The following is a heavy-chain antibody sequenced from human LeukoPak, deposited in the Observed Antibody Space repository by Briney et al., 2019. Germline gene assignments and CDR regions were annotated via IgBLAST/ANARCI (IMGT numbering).Heavy chain of an antibody. V-gene: IGHV3-33*01. CDR3: ARDRGQWLVRDAFDI. D-gene: IGHD6-19*01. J-gene: IGHJ3*02. CDR1: GFTFSSYG. Sequence: GGSLRLSCAASGFTFSSYGMHWVRQAPGKGLEWVAVIWYDGSNKYYADSVKGRFTISRDNSKNTLYLQMNSLRAEDTAVYYCARDRGQWLVRDAFDIWDQGTMVTVSS. CDR2: IWYDGSNK.